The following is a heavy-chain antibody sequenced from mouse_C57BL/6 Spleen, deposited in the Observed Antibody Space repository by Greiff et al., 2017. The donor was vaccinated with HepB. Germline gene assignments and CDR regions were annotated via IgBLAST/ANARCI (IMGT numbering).Heavy chain of an antibody. D-gene: IGHD1-1*01. V-gene: IGHV1-18*01. J-gene: IGHJ3*01. CDR3: AREGDYYGSRGTSFVY. Sequence: VQLQQSGPELVKPGASVKIPCKASGYTFTDYNMDWVKQSHGKSLEWIGDINPNNGGTIYNQKFKGKATLTVDKSSSTAYMELRSLTSEDTAVYYCAREGDYYGSRGTSFVYWGQGTLVTVSA. CDR2: INPNNGGT. CDR1: GYTFTDYN.